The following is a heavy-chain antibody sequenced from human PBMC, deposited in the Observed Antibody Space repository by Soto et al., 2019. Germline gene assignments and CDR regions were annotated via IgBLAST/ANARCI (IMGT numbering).Heavy chain of an antibody. D-gene: IGHD6-13*01. V-gene: IGHV3-23*01. CDR3: ATRIAAAPAPDY. CDR2: ISGSGGST. Sequence: PGGSLRLSCAASGFTFSSYAMSWVRQAPGKGLEWVSAISGSGGSTYYADSVKGRFTISRDNSRNTLYLQMNSLRAEDTAVYYCATRIAAAPAPDYWGQGTLVTVSS. CDR1: GFTFSSYA. J-gene: IGHJ4*02.